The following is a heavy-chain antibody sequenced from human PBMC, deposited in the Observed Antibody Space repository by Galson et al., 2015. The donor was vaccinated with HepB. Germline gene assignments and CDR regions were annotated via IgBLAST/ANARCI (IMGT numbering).Heavy chain of an antibody. V-gene: IGHV1-18*01. J-gene: IGHJ3*02. D-gene: IGHD3-3*01. CDR2: ISAYNGKT. Sequence: SVKVSCKASGYTFNTYGISWVRQAPGQGLEWMGWISAYNGKTNYTQEVQGRVTMTTDTSTSTAYMELRSLRSDDTAVYYCARDTYYGVVIAHDAFDIWGQGTMVTV. CDR3: ARDTYYGVVIAHDAFDI. CDR1: GYTFNTYG.